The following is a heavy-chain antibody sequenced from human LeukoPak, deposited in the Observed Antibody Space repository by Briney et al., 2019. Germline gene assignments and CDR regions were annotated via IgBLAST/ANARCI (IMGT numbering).Heavy chain of an antibody. D-gene: IGHD1-14*01. V-gene: IGHV4-59*08. Sequence: SETLSLTCTVSGGSISSYYWSWIRQPPGKGLEWIGSIYHSGSTYYNPSLKSRVTISVDTSKNQFSLKLSSVTAADTAVYYCARTEQVDYYMDVWGKGTTVTVSS. CDR1: GGSISSYY. CDR2: IYHSGST. J-gene: IGHJ6*03. CDR3: ARTEQVDYYMDV.